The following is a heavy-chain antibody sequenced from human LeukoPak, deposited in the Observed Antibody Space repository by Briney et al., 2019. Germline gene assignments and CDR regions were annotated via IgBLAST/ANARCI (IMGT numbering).Heavy chain of an antibody. V-gene: IGHV3-7*01. CDR2: IKQDGSEK. J-gene: IGHJ6*03. Sequence: GGSLTLSCAASGFTFSSYWMSWVRQAPGKGLEWVANIKQDGSEKYYVDSVKGRFTISRDNAKNSLYLQMNSLRAEDTAVYYCARVRKSRLRDYYYYYMDVWGKGTTVTVSS. CDR3: ARVRKSRLRDYYYYYMDV. CDR1: GFTFSSYW. D-gene: IGHD3-16*01.